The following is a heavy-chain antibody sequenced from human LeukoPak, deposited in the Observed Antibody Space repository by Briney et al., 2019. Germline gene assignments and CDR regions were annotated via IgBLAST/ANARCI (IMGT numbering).Heavy chain of an antibody. CDR2: ISGSGGTT. Sequence: GGSLRLSCAASGFTFSSYSMNWVRQAPGKGLEWISYISGSGGTTYYADSVEGRLTVSRDNAENSLYLQMNSLRAEDTGFYYCVKSSGYDLHWGQGTLVTVSS. D-gene: IGHD5-12*01. CDR3: VKSSGYDLH. V-gene: IGHV3-48*04. CDR1: GFTFSSYS. J-gene: IGHJ4*02.